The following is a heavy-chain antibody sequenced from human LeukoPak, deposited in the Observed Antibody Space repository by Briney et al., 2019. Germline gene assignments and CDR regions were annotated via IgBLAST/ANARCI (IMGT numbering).Heavy chain of an antibody. CDR2: ISGSDTTT. J-gene: IGHJ4*02. Sequence: GETLRLSCAASGFTFRSSGMSWVRQAPGKGLEWVSYISGSDTTTHYADSVKGRFTISRDNAKNSLYLQMNSLRAEDTAVYFCAKDSVVVAGLVNYFDYWGQGTLVTVSS. CDR3: AKDSVVVAGLVNYFDY. D-gene: IGHD6-19*01. CDR1: GFTFRSSG. V-gene: IGHV3-23*01.